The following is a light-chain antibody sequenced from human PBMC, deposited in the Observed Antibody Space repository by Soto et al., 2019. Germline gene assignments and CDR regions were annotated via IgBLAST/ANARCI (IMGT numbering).Light chain of an antibody. CDR3: QHYNSYSEA. J-gene: IGKJ1*01. CDR1: QDIGNW. Sequence: DIQMTQSPSSVSASVGDRLAISCRASQDIGNWLAWYQQQPGKAPKLLIYVASNLQSGVPSRFSGSGSGTEFTLTISSLQPDDFATYYCQHYNSYSEAFGQGTKVDIK. CDR2: VAS. V-gene: IGKV1-5*01.